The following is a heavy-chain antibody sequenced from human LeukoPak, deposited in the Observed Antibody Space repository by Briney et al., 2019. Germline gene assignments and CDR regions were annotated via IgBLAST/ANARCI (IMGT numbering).Heavy chain of an antibody. D-gene: IGHD3-3*01. CDR3: ARGSGTNFWSGYYTGFDY. Sequence: PGGSLRLSCAASGFTFSDYYMSWIRQAPGKGLEWVSYISSSGSTIYYADSVKGRFTISRDNAKNSLCLQMNSLRAEATAVYYCARGSGTNFWSGYYTGFDYWGQGTLVTVSS. CDR2: ISSSGSTI. CDR1: GFTFSDYY. V-gene: IGHV3-11*04. J-gene: IGHJ4*02.